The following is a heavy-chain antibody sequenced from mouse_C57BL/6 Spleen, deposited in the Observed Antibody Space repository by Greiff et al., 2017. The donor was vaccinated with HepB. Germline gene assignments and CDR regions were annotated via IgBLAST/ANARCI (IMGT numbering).Heavy chain of an antibody. J-gene: IGHJ4*01. CDR1: GFTFSSYA. Sequence: EVKLVESGGGLVKPGGSLKLSCAASGFTFSSYAMSWVRQTPEKRLEWVATISDGGSYTYYPDNVKGRFTITRDNANNNLYLQMSHLKSEDTAMDYYARGYPVYYAMDYWGQGTSVTVSS. CDR3: ARGYPVYYAMDY. CDR2: ISDGGSYT. V-gene: IGHV5-4*03. D-gene: IGHD3-1*01.